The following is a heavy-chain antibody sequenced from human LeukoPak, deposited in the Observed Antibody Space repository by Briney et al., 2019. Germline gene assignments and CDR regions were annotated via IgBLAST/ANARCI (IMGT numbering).Heavy chain of an antibody. D-gene: IGHD3-22*01. CDR2: IYTSGST. J-gene: IGHJ4*02. Sequence: PSETLSLTCTVSGGSISRGSYYWSWIRQPAGKGLEWIERIYTSGSTNYNPSLKSRVTISVDTSKNQFSLKLSSVTAADTAVYYCARDRGYYDSSGYYAYYFDYWGQGTLVTVSS. CDR1: GGSISRGSYY. V-gene: IGHV4-61*02. CDR3: ARDRGYYDSSGYYAYYFDY.